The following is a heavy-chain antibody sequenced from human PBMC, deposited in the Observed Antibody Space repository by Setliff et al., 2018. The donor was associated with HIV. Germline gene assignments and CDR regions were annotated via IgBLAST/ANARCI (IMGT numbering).Heavy chain of an antibody. CDR1: GLIFSNYA. J-gene: IGHJ4*02. Sequence: GESLKISCAASGLIFSNYAMYWVRQAPGKGLEWVAVISFDGSNKYYADSVRGRFTISRDKSKNTLYLQVNSLRAADTAVYYCAKGYTYFDYWGQGTPVTVSS. V-gene: IGHV3-30*04. D-gene: IGHD1-1*01. CDR3: AKGYTYFDY. CDR2: ISFDGSNK.